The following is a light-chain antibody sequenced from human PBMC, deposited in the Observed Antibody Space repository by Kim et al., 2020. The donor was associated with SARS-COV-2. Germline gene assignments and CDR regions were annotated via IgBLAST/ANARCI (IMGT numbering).Light chain of an antibody. CDR1: SGSIDDNY. CDR2: EDD. CDR3: QSYDSSNYV. Sequence: NFMLTQPHSVSESPGKTVTISCTRSSGSIDDNYVQWYQQRPGGVPTTVIYEDDQRPSGVSDRFSGSIDNSSNSASLTISGLKTEDEADYYCQSYDSSNYVFGTGTKVTVL. J-gene: IGLJ1*01. V-gene: IGLV6-57*04.